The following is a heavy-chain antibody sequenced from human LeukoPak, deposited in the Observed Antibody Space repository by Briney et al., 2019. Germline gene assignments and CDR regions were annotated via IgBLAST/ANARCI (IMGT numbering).Heavy chain of an antibody. Sequence: GGSLRLSCAASGITFRSYAMSWVRQAPGEGLEWVSVISGNGDGTYYADSVKGRFTISRDNSKNTLYLQMNSLGAEDTAVYYCARVGILGATRYFDYWGQGTLVTVSS. J-gene: IGHJ4*02. CDR2: ISGNGDGT. D-gene: IGHD1-26*01. V-gene: IGHV3-23*01. CDR1: GITFRSYA. CDR3: ARVGILGATRYFDY.